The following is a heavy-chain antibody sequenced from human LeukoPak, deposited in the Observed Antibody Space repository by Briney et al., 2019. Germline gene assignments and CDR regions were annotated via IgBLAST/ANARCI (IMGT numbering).Heavy chain of an antibody. CDR1: GFTSIAYA. J-gene: IGHJ6*02. CDR2: ISGGGVTT. V-gene: IGHV3-23*01. Sequence: GGSPRLSCVGSGFTSIAYALTWARQAPGKGLEWVSGISGGGVTTYYADSVKGRFTISRDNSKNTLYLQMNSLRADDTAIYYCARNQQLGGHSYYYYGMDVWGQGTTVTVSS. D-gene: IGHD3-16*01. CDR3: ARNQQLGGHSYYYYGMDV.